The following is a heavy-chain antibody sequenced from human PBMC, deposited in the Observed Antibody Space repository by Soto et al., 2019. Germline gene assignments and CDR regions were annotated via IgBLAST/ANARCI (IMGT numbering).Heavy chain of an antibody. D-gene: IGHD6-13*01. V-gene: IGHV4-59*01. Sequence: PSERLSLTCTVSGGSISTYYWGWIRRPPEKELEWIGHIYYSGTTNYNPSLKSRVTISVDTSKNQFSLKLSSVTAADTAVYYCARTYSSSHHFDYWGQGTLVTVSS. CDR3: ARTYSSSHHFDY. CDR1: GGSISTYY. CDR2: IYYSGTT. J-gene: IGHJ4*02.